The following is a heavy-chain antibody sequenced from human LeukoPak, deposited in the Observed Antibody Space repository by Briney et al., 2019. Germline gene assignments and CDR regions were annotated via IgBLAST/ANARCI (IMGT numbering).Heavy chain of an antibody. D-gene: IGHD3-9*01. J-gene: IGHJ4*02. CDR2: IIPIFGTA. Sequence: SVKVSCKASGGTFSSYAISWVRQAPGQGPEWMGRIIPIFGTANYAQKFQGRVTITTDESTSTAYMELSSLRSEDTAVYYCARDEYYDILTGYSSLGYWGQGTLVTVSS. V-gene: IGHV1-69*05. CDR1: GGTFSSYA. CDR3: ARDEYYDILTGYSSLGY.